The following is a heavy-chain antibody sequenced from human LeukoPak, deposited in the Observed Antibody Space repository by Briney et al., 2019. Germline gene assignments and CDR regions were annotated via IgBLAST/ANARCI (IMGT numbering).Heavy chain of an antibody. CDR1: GGSISSSSYY. V-gene: IGHV4-39*07. CDR3: ARDYRDSSSWFSRRNYYYYMDV. D-gene: IGHD6-13*01. CDR2: SYYSGST. Sequence: SETLSLTCTVSGGSISSSSYYWGWIRQPPGKGLEWIGSSYYSGSTYYNPSLKSRVTISVDTSKNQFSLKLSSVTAADTAVYYCARDYRDSSSWFSRRNYYYYMDVWGKGTTVTVSS. J-gene: IGHJ6*03.